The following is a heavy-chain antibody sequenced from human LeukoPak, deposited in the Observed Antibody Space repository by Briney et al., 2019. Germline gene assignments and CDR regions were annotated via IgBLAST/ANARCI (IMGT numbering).Heavy chain of an antibody. CDR2: IYPGDSDT. CDR3: ARQRGKYSSSPGDFDY. CDR1: GYSFTSYW. V-gene: IGHV5-51*01. D-gene: IGHD6-6*01. J-gene: IGHJ4*02. Sequence: GESLKISCKGSGYSFTSYWIGWVRQMPGKGLGWMGIIYPGDSDTRYSPSFQGQVTISADKSISTAYLQWSSLKASDTAMYYCARQRGKYSSSPGDFDYWGQGTLVTVSS.